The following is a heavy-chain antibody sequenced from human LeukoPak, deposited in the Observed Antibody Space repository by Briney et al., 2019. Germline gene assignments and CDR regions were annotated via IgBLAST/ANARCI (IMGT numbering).Heavy chain of an antibody. J-gene: IGHJ3*02. D-gene: IGHD1-1*01. Sequence: GASVKVSCKASGDTFSSYAISWVRQAPGQGLEWMGRIIPILGIANYAQKFQGRVTITADKSTSTAYMELSSLRSEDTAVYYCARDGVPGTGNDAFDIWGQGTMVTVSS. CDR2: IIPILGIA. V-gene: IGHV1-69*04. CDR1: GDTFSSYA. CDR3: ARDGVPGTGNDAFDI.